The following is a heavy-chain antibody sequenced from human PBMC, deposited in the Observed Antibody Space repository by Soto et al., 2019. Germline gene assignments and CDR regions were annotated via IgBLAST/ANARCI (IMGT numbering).Heavy chain of an antibody. CDR3: ARGGPYHLLSDFDY. CDR2: ISNNGVST. Sequence: VQLVESGGILVQPGGSLRLSCVASGFSFSNYAMHWVRQAPGKGLEYVSAISNNGVSTYYANSVKGRFIISRDNSKNTLYLQMGSLRAEDMAAYYCARGGPYHLLSDFDYWGQGTLVTVSS. V-gene: IGHV3-64*01. D-gene: IGHD2-2*01. J-gene: IGHJ4*02. CDR1: GFSFSNYA.